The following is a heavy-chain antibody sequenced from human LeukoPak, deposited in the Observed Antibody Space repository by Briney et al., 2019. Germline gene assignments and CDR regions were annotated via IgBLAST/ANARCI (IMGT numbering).Heavy chain of an antibody. D-gene: IGHD2-2*01. CDR2: IYYSGST. CDR1: GGSISSSSYY. J-gene: IGHJ4*02. CDR3: ARADIVVVPAATFDY. V-gene: IGHV4-39*01. Sequence: PSETMSLTCTVSGGSISSSSYYWGWIRQPPGKGLEWIGSIYYSGSTYYNPSLKSRVTIYVVTAKNQFTTKLCSVTAADTAVYYCARADIVVVPAATFDYWGQGTLVTVSS.